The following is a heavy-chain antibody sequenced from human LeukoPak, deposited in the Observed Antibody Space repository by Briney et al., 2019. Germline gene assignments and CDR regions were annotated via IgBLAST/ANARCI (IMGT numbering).Heavy chain of an antibody. Sequence: SVKVSCKASGGTFSSYAISWVRQAPGQGLEWMGRIIPILGIANYAQKFQGRVTITADKSTSTAYMELSSLRSEDTAVYYCARMSGGGRPGMDVWGQGTTVTVSS. CDR1: GGTFSSYA. J-gene: IGHJ6*02. CDR3: ARMSGGGRPGMDV. V-gene: IGHV1-69*04. D-gene: IGHD2-15*01. CDR2: IIPILGIA.